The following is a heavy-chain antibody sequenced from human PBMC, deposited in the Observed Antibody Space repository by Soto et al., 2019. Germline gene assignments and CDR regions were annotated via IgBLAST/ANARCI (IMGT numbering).Heavy chain of an antibody. CDR1: GGSFSGYY. Sequence: SETLSITCAVYGGSFSGYYWSWIRQPPGKGLEWIGEINHSGSTNYNPSLKSRVTISVDTSKNQFSLKLSSVTAADTAVYYCARAIPGPGSPGIAVAATGWFDPWGQGTLVTVSS. CDR2: INHSGST. V-gene: IGHV4-34*01. CDR3: ARAIPGPGSPGIAVAATGWFDP. J-gene: IGHJ5*02. D-gene: IGHD6-19*01.